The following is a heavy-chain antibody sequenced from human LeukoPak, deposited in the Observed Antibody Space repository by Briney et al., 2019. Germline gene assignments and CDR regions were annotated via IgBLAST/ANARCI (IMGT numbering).Heavy chain of an antibody. V-gene: IGHV3-30*02. CDR3: ATPKVAAPDY. J-gene: IGHJ4*02. CDR1: GFTFSSYG. Sequence: GGSLRLSCAASGFTFSSYGMHWVRQAPGKGLEWVAFIRYDGSNKYYADSVKGRFTISRDNSKNTLYLQMNSLRAEDTAVYYCATPKVAAPDYWGQGTLVTVSS. D-gene: IGHD6-13*01. CDR2: IRYDGSNK.